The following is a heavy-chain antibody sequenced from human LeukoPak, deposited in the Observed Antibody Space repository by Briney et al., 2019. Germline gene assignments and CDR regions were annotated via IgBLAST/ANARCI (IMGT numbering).Heavy chain of an antibody. Sequence: ASVRVSCKASGYTFTDSYLHWVRQAPGQGLEWMGWINPNSGGTNYAPKFQGRVSTTRDTSVSTAYMELSILRSDDTAVYYCATKSWLPYWGQGTLVTVSS. CDR1: GYTFTDSY. J-gene: IGHJ4*02. V-gene: IGHV1-2*02. CDR2: INPNSGGT. D-gene: IGHD5-12*01. CDR3: ATKSWLPY.